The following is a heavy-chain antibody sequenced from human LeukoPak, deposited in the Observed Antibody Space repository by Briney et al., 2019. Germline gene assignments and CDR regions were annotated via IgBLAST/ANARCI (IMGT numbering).Heavy chain of an antibody. CDR1: GGSISSYY. CDR2: IYYSGST. V-gene: IGHV4-59*08. D-gene: IGHD3-22*01. CDR3: ARRGSDSSGYYSHDAFDI. J-gene: IGHJ3*02. Sequence: SETLSLTCTVSGGSISSYYWSWIRQPPGKGLEWIGYIYYSGSTNYNPSLKSRVTISVDTSKNQFSLKLSSVTAADTAVYYCARRGSDSSGYYSHDAFDIWGQGTMVTVSS.